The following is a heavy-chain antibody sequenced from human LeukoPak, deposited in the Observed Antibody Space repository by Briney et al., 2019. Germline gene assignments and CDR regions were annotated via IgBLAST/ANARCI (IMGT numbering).Heavy chain of an antibody. CDR2: ISSSSSYI. J-gene: IGHJ4*02. CDR1: GFTFSSYA. CDR3: ARPYYYDSSGYYHPSSDYFDY. V-gene: IGHV3-21*01. Sequence: GGSLRLSCAASGFTFSSYAMSWVRQAPGKGLEWVSSISSSSSYIYYADSVKGRFTISRDNAKNSLYLQMNSLRAEDTAVYYCARPYYYDSSGYYHPSSDYFDYWGQGTLVTVSS. D-gene: IGHD3-22*01.